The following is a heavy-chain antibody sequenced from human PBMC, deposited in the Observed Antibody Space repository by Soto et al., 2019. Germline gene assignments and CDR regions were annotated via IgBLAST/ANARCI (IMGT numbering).Heavy chain of an antibody. V-gene: IGHV3-73*01. CDR2: IRSKANSYAT. CDR3: TRQGYDSSGYYPLNYYYYGMDV. J-gene: IGHJ6*02. CDR1: GFTFSGSA. D-gene: IGHD3-22*01. Sequence: GGSRRLSCAASGFTFSGSAMHWVRQASGKGLEWVGRIRSKANSYATAYAASVKGRFTISRDDSKNTAYLQMNSLKTEDRAVYYCTRQGYDSSGYYPLNYYYYGMDVWGQGTAVTVSS.